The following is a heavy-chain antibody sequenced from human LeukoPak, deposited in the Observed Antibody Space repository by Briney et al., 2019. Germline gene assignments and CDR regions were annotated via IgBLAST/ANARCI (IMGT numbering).Heavy chain of an antibody. D-gene: IGHD3-22*01. Sequence: TSGESLKISCKGSGYSFTDHWIGWVRQMPGKGLEWMGVIYPGDSDTRYNPSFQGQVTISADKSISTAYLQWSSLKASDTAMYYCTRALIPNDSSGVRGWLWGQGTLVTVSS. CDR1: GYSFTDHW. V-gene: IGHV5-51*01. CDR2: IYPGDSDT. J-gene: IGHJ4*02. CDR3: TRALIPNDSSGVRGWL.